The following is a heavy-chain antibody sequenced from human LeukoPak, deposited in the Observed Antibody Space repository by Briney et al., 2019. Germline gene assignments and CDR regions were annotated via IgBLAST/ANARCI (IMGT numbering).Heavy chain of an antibody. V-gene: IGHV4-34*01. J-gene: IGHJ6*02. CDR3: ARVICSGGSCYSPYYYYGMDV. D-gene: IGHD2-15*01. Sequence: SETLSLTCAVYGGSFSGYYWSWIRQPPGKGLEWIGEINHSGSTNYNPSLKSRVTISVDTSKNQFSLKLSSVTAADTAVYYSARVICSGGSCYSPYYYYGMDVWGQGTTVTVSS. CDR1: GGSFSGYY. CDR2: INHSGST.